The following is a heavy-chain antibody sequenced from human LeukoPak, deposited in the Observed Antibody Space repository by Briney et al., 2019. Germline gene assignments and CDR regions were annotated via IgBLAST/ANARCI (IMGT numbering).Heavy chain of an antibody. V-gene: IGHV3-30*02. J-gene: IGHJ6*02. Sequence: HPGGSLRLSCAASGFAFSTYGMHWVRQAPGKGLEWVAFINYDGSNKYYADSVKGRFTISRDNAKNSLYLQMNSLRAEDTAVYYCARDGVYYDSSGYGYYYYGMDVWGQGTTVTVSS. CDR2: INYDGSNK. CDR3: ARDGVYYDSSGYGYYYYGMDV. CDR1: GFAFSTYG. D-gene: IGHD3-22*01.